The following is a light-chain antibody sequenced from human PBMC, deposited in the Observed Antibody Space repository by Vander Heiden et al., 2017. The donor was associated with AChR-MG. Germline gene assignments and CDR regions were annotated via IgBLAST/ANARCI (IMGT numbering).Light chain of an antibody. Sequence: QSVLTQPPSVSGAPGQRVTVSCTGSNSNIGAGYGVHWYQQLPGTAPKLLIYSYSSRPSGVPDRFSGSKSGTSASLAITWLQAEDEAYYYCQSYDSSLSGSVVFGGGTKLTVL. J-gene: IGLJ2*01. CDR2: SYS. CDR1: NSNIGAGYG. V-gene: IGLV1-40*01. CDR3: QSYDSSLSGSVV.